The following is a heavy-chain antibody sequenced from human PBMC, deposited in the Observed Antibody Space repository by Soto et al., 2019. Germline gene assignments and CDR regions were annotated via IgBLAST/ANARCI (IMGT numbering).Heavy chain of an antibody. D-gene: IGHD3-22*01. CDR3: AREYYYDSSGYYRPLDFDY. V-gene: IGHV3-21*01. CDR2: ISSSSSYI. Sequence: GSLRLSCAASGFTFSSYSMNWVRQAPGKGLEWVSSISSSSSYIYYADSVKGRFTISRDNAKNSLYLQMNSLRAEDTAVYYCAREYYYDSSGYYRPLDFDYWGQGTLVTVS. CDR1: GFTFSSYS. J-gene: IGHJ4*02.